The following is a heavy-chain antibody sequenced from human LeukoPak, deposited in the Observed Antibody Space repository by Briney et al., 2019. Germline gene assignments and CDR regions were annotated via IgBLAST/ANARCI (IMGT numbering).Heavy chain of an antibody. CDR3: AKDLRGVRGVIITPWYYYYGMDV. CDR1: GFTFNSYG. J-gene: IGHJ6*02. Sequence: PGRSLRLSCAASGFTFNSYGMHWVRQAPGKGLEWVAVISYDGSNKYYADSVKGRFTISRDNSKNTLYLQMNSLRAEDTAVYYCAKDLRGVRGVIITPWYYYYGMDVWGQGTTVTVSS. V-gene: IGHV3-30*18. CDR2: ISYDGSNK. D-gene: IGHD3-10*01.